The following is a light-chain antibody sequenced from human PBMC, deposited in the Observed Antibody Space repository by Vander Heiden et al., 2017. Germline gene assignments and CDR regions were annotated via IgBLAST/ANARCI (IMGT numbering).Light chain of an antibody. CDR3: QQSYSTLRYT. V-gene: IGKV1-39*01. CDR1: QSISGY. Sequence: DIQMTQSPSSLSASVGDRVTITCRASQSISGYLNWYQQKPGKAPKLLIYAASSLQSGVPSRFSGSGSGTDFTLTISSLQPEDFATYYCQQSYSTLRYTFGQGTKLEIK. J-gene: IGKJ2*01. CDR2: AAS.